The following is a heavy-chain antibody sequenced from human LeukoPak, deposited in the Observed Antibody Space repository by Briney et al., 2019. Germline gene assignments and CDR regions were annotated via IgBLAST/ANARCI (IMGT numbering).Heavy chain of an antibody. D-gene: IGHD4-17*01. V-gene: IGHV3-21*01. Sequence: GRSLRLSCAASEFTFSSYTMNWVRQAPGKGLEWVSSISYSGSYIYYADSVKGRFTISRDNAENSPYLQMNSLRAEDTAVYYCARGAYGDGYYFDSWGQGTLVTVSS. CDR1: EFTFSSYT. J-gene: IGHJ4*02. CDR2: ISYSGSYI. CDR3: ARGAYGDGYYFDS.